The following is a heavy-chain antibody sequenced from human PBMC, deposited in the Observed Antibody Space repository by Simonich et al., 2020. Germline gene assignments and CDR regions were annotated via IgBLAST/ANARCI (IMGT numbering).Heavy chain of an antibody. D-gene: IGHD1-1*01. CDR3: ARWTATGYYFDY. CDR2: IYGGGST. CDR1: GFTVSSND. V-gene: IGHV3-53*01. J-gene: IGHJ4*02. Sequence: EVQLVESGGGLIQPGGSLRLSCAASGFTVSSNDMSWVRQAPGKGLEWVYVIYGGGSTYYAASVKGRFTISRDNSKNTLYLQINSLRAEDTAVYYCARWTATGYYFDYWGQGTLVTVSS.